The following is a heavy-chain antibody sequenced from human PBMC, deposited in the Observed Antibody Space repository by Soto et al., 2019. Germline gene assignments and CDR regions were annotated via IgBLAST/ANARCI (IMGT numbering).Heavy chain of an antibody. CDR1: GFTFSSYA. J-gene: IGHJ5*02. V-gene: IGHV3-23*01. D-gene: IGHD6-19*01. Sequence: PGGSLRLSCAASGFTFSSYAMSWVRQAPGKGLEWVSAISGSGGSTYYADSVKGRFTISRDNSKNTLYLQMNSLRAEDTAVYYCAKDRRIAVAGYNWFDPWGQGTLVTVSS. CDR3: AKDRRIAVAGYNWFDP. CDR2: ISGSGGST.